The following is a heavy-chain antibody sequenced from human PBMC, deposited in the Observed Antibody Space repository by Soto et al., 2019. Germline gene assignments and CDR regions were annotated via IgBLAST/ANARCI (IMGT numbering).Heavy chain of an antibody. V-gene: IGHV3-30*18. CDR1: GFTFSSYG. CDR3: AKDRLGR. J-gene: IGHJ4*02. Sequence: LRLSCAASGFTFSSYGMHWVRQAPGKGLEWVAVISYDGSNKYYADSVKGRFTISRDNSKNTLYLQMNSLRAEDTAVYYCAKDRLGRWGQGTLVTVSS. CDR2: ISYDGSNK. D-gene: IGHD6-6*01.